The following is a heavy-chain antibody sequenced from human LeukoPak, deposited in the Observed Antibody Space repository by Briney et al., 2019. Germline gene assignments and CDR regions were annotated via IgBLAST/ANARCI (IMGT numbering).Heavy chain of an antibody. Sequence: ASVKVSCKASGYTFTGYYMHWVRQAPGQGLEWMGWINPNSGGTNYAQKFQGRVTMTRDTSISTAYMELSRLRSDDTAVYYCASFSYSSSSGWGGDYWGQGTLVTVSS. CDR3: ASFSYSSSSGWGGDY. J-gene: IGHJ4*02. D-gene: IGHD6-6*01. CDR1: GYTFTGYY. V-gene: IGHV1-2*02. CDR2: INPNSGGT.